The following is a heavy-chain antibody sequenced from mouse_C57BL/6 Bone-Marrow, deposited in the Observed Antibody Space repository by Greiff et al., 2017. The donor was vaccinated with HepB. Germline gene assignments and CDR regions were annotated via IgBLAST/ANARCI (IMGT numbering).Heavy chain of an antibody. Sequence: EVQLQQSGPELVKPGASVKISCKASGYTFTDYYMNWVKQSHGKSLEWIGDINPNNGGTSYNQKFKGKATLTVDKSSSTAYMELRSLTSEDSAVYYCARWDYYGGYFDDWGQGTTLTVSS. V-gene: IGHV1-26*01. CDR3: ARWDYYGGYFDD. CDR1: GYTFTDYY. CDR2: INPNNGGT. J-gene: IGHJ2*01. D-gene: IGHD1-1*01.